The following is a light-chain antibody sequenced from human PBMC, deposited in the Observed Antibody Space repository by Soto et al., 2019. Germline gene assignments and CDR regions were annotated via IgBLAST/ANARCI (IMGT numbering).Light chain of an antibody. CDR1: QSVSSN. CDR3: QHYNNWPPWT. Sequence: EIVMTQSPATLSVSPGERATLSCRASQSVSSNLAWYQQKPGQAPRLLLYGASTTATGIPARFSGGGSGTEFTLTISSLQSEDFAVYYCQHYNNWPPWTFGQGTKVEIK. J-gene: IGKJ1*01. CDR2: GAS. V-gene: IGKV3-15*01.